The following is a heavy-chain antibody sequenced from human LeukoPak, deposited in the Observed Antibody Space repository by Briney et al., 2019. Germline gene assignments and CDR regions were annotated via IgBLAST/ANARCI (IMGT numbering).Heavy chain of an antibody. D-gene: IGHD7-27*01. CDR3: AEGRLGMMELDY. CDR1: GFTFNSYA. V-gene: IGHV3-23*01. CDR2: ISGSGGNT. J-gene: IGHJ4*02. Sequence: GGSLRLSCAASGFTFNSYAMNWVRQAPGKGLEWVSAISGSGGNTYYADSVKGRFTISRDNSKNTLYLQMNSLRAEDTAVYYCAEGRLGMMELDYWGQGTLVTVSS.